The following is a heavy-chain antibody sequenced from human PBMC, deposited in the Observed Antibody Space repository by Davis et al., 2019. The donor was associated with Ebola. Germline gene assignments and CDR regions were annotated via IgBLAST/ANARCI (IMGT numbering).Heavy chain of an antibody. D-gene: IGHD6-19*01. CDR1: GYTFTHYG. V-gene: IGHV1-2*06. J-gene: IGHJ4*02. CDR2: INPNSGGT. CDR3: ARASFGYNSGWYADY. Sequence: AASVKVSCKASGYTFTHYGITWVRQAPGQGLEWMGRINPNSGGTNYAQKFQGRVTMTRDTSISTTYMELSRLRSDDTAVFYCARASFGYNSGWYADYWGPGSLVTVSS.